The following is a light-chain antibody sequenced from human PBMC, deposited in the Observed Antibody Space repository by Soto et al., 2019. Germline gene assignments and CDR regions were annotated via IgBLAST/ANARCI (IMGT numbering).Light chain of an antibody. J-gene: IGLJ1*01. V-gene: IGLV2-23*01. CDR1: SSDVGSYNL. CDR3: CSYAGSSNYV. Sequence: QSVLTQPASVSGSPGQSITISCTGTSSDVGSYNLVSWYQQHPGKAPKLMIYEGSKRPSGVSNRFSGSKSGNTASLTISGLQAEDEADYYCCSYAGSSNYVLGSATKLT. CDR2: EGS.